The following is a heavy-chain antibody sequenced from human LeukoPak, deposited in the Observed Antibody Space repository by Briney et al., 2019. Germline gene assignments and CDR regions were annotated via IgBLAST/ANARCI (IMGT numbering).Heavy chain of an antibody. CDR2: IIPIFGTA. Sequence: APVKVSCKASGGTFSSYAISWVRQAPGQGLEWMGGIIPIFGTANYAQKFQGRVTITTDESTSTAYMELSSLRSEDTAVYYCAREHNGVVDYWGQGTLVTVSS. CDR3: AREHNGVVDY. CDR1: GGTFSSYA. V-gene: IGHV1-69*05. D-gene: IGHD2-8*01. J-gene: IGHJ4*02.